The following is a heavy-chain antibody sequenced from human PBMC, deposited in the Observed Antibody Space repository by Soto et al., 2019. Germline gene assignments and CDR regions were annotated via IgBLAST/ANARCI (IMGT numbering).Heavy chain of an antibody. D-gene: IGHD4-17*01. CDR1: GGSISSGDYY. V-gene: IGHV4-30-4*01. Sequence: QVQLQESGPGLVKPSQTLSLTCTVSGGSISSGDYYWSWIRQPPGKGLEWIGYIYYSGYTNYNPSHKSRLTMAADTSKNRFSLKLSSVTVADTAVYYCARVGPGPHGATGTTAGADALDIWGQGTMVTVSS. CDR2: IYYSGYT. J-gene: IGHJ3*02. CDR3: ARVGPGPHGATGTTAGADALDI.